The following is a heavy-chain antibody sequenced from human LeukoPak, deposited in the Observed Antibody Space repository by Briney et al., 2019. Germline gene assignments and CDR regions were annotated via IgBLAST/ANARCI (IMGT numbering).Heavy chain of an antibody. CDR3: ARGNVGGGYYYYFDY. Sequence: SETLSLTCAVYGGSFSGYYWGWIRQPPGKGREWIGETNHSGSTNYNPSLRSRATISVDASKNQFSLKLSSVTAADTAVYYCARGNVGGGYYYYFDYWGQATLASVSS. D-gene: IGHD3-3*01. CDR1: GGSFSGYY. CDR2: TNHSGST. J-gene: IGHJ4*02. V-gene: IGHV4-34*01.